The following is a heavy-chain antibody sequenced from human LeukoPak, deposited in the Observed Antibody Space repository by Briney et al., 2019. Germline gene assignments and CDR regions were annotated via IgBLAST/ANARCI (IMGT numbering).Heavy chain of an antibody. CDR2: INHSGST. J-gene: IGHJ4*02. D-gene: IGHD3-10*01. Sequence: SETLSLTCAVYGGSFSGYYWSWIRQPPGKGLEWIGEINHSGSTNYNPSLKSRVTISVDTSKNQFSLKLSSVTAADTAVYYCARRNQGWFGEFDYWGQGTLVTVSS. V-gene: IGHV4-34*01. CDR1: GGSFSGYY. CDR3: ARRNQGWFGEFDY.